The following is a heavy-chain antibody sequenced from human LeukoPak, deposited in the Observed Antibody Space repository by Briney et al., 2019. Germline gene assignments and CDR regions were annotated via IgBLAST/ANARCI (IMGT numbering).Heavy chain of an antibody. CDR2: ISAYNDNT. J-gene: IGHJ4*02. Sequence: GASVTVSCKASGYTFSSYGISWVRQAPGQGLEWMGWISAYNDNTKYEQKFQGRVTMTTDTSTSTAYMELRSLRSDDTAVYYCARDRGQGGLPFWSGPLVQGYWGQGTLVTVSS. CDR3: ARDRGQGGLPFWSGPLVQGY. D-gene: IGHD3-3*01. V-gene: IGHV1-18*01. CDR1: GYTFSSYG.